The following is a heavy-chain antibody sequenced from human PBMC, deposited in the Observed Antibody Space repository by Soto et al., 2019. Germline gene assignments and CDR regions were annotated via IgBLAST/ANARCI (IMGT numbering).Heavy chain of an antibody. D-gene: IGHD3-9*01. Sequence: GASVKLSCKASGGAFSSYAISWVRHAPGQGPEWMGGIIPIVGTANYAQKFQGRVTITADKSTSTAYMELSSLRSEDTAVYYCARVQGFDWLFFDYWGQGTLVTVSS. CDR1: GGAFSSYA. CDR3: ARVQGFDWLFFDY. J-gene: IGHJ4*02. V-gene: IGHV1-69*06. CDR2: IIPIVGTA.